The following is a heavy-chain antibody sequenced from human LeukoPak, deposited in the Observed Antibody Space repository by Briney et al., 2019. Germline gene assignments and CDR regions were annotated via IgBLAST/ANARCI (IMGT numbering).Heavy chain of an antibody. CDR2: IYYTGNA. CDR3: ARQTNGAFDV. CDR1: GXSISPYY. V-gene: IGHV4-59*08. J-gene: IGHJ3*01. Sequence: SETLSLTCTVSGXSISPYYRSWIRQPPGKGLEWIGYIYYTGNANYNPSLKSRATISVDTSKTQFSLKLSSVTAADTAVYFCARQTNGAFDVWGQGTMVTVSS. D-gene: IGHD1-14*01.